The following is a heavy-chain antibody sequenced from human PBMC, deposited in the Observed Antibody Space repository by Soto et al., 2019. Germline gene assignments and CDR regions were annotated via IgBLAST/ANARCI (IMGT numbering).Heavy chain of an antibody. V-gene: IGHV1-3*01. Sequence: QVQLVQSGAEVKKPGASVKVSCKASGYTFTSYAMHWVRQAPGQRLEWMGWINAGNGNTKYSQKFQGRVTIIRDTSASTAYMELSSLRPEDTAVYYCARGASPLIDYWGQGTLVTVSS. CDR2: INAGNGNT. D-gene: IGHD1-26*01. CDR3: ARGASPLIDY. CDR1: GYTFTSYA. J-gene: IGHJ4*02.